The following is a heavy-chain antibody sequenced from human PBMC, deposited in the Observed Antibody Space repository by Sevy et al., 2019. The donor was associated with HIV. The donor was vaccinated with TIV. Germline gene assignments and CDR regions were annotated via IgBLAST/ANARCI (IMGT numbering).Heavy chain of an antibody. CDR1: GDTXSTYG. CDR2: XIPIFGTP. CDR3: AREGGVATTGDHDAFDI. V-gene: IGHV1-69*13. Sequence: ASVKVSCKASGDTXSTYGLSWVRQAPGXGLEWMGGXIPIFGTPNYAQKFQGRVTITADESASTAYMELSSLRSEDTALYYCAREGGVATTGDHDAFDIWGHGTLVTVSS. D-gene: IGHD7-27*01. J-gene: IGHJ3*02.